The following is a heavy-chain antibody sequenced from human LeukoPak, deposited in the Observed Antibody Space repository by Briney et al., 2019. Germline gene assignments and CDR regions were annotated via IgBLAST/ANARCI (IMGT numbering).Heavy chain of an antibody. J-gene: IGHJ6*02. CDR1: GGSISSYY. Sequence: PSETLSLTCTVSGGSISSYYWSWIRQPPGKGLEWIGYIYYSGSTNYNPSLKSRVTISVDTSKNQFSLKLSSVTAADTAVYYCARESRRWLLPNYYYYGMDVWGQGTTVTVSS. D-gene: IGHD3-22*01. CDR2: IYYSGST. V-gene: IGHV4-59*01. CDR3: ARESRRWLLPNYYYYGMDV.